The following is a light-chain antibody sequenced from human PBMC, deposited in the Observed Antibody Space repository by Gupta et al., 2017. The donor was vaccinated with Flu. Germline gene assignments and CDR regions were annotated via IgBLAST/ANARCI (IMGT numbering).Light chain of an antibody. CDR2: AAS. CDR3: QQSYSIRTG. V-gene: IGKV1-39*01. CDR1: QSISSY. J-gene: IGKJ2*03. Sequence: IQMTTHRSFMSASVGDRVTITCRASQSISSYLNWYQQQPGKAPRLLIYAASSLQSGIPSRFSGSGSETDFTLTISCLQPEDFATYFCQQSYSIRTGFGQGTKLEIK.